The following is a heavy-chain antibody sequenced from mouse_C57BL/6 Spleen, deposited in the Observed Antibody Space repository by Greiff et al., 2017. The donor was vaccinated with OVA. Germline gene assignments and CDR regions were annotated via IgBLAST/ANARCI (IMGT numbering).Heavy chain of an antibody. Sequence: QVHVKQPGAELVKPGASVKVSCKASGYTFTSYWMHWVKQRPGQGLEWIGRIHPSDSDTNYNQQFKGKATLTVDKSSSTAYMQLSSLTSEDSAVYYCAITLYYGSSFDYWGQGTTLTVSS. J-gene: IGHJ2*01. CDR3: AITLYYGSSFDY. D-gene: IGHD1-1*01. V-gene: IGHV1-74*01. CDR2: IHPSDSDT. CDR1: GYTFTSYW.